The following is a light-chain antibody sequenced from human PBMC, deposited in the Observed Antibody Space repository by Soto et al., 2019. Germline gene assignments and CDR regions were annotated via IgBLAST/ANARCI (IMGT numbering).Light chain of an antibody. Sequence: DIQMTQSPSSLSASIGDRVTITCRASQGVSNDLAWYQQKPGTAPKLLIYAASTSQSGVPSRFSGSGSGTDFSLSISSLQPEDVTTYYCQQYSSAPHTFGQGTKLEIK. CDR3: QQYSSAPHT. CDR1: QGVSND. J-gene: IGKJ2*01. V-gene: IGKV1-27*01. CDR2: AAS.